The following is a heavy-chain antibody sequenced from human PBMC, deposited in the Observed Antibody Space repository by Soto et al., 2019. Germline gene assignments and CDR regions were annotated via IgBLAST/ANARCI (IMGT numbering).Heavy chain of an antibody. Sequence: GGSLRLSCAASGFTVSSNYMSWVRQAPGKRLEWVSVIYSGGSTYYADSVKGRFTISRDNSKNTLYLQMNSLRAEDTAVYYCASGTEMALYYYYYYGMDVWGQGTTVTVSS. V-gene: IGHV3-53*01. CDR1: GFTVSSNY. CDR2: IYSGGST. J-gene: IGHJ6*02. CDR3: ASGTEMALYYYYYYGMDV.